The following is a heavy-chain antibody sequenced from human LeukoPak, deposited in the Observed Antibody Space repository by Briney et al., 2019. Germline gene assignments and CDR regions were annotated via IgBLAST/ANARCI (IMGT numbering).Heavy chain of an antibody. V-gene: IGHV4-59*01. D-gene: IGHD6-13*01. CDR1: GGSISSYY. CDR2: IYSETT. Sequence: KPSETLSLTCTVSGGSISSYYWSWIRQPPGKGLEWIGYIYSETTNYNPSLKSRVTISVDTSKNQFSLKLSSVTAADTAVYYCARGVYIAAAQYGYWGQGTLVTVSS. J-gene: IGHJ4*02. CDR3: ARGVYIAAAQYGY.